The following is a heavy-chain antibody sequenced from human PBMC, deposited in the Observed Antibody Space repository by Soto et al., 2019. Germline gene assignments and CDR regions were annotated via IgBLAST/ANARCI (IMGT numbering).Heavy chain of an antibody. Sequence: TSETLSLTCTVSGGSISSGDYYWSWIRQPPGKGLEWIGYIYYSGSTYYNPSLKSRLTISVDTSKNQFSLELSSVTAADTAVYYCARVVYSSSKRFLARWFDPWGQGTLVTVSS. V-gene: IGHV4-30-4*01. D-gene: IGHD6-6*01. CDR1: GGSISSGDYY. J-gene: IGHJ5*02. CDR3: ARVVYSSSKRFLARWFDP. CDR2: IYYSGST.